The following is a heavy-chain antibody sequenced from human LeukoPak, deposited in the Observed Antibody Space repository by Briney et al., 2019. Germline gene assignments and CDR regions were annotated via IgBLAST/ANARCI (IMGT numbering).Heavy chain of an antibody. V-gene: IGHV1-69*02. CDR3: AILPAMDYYYGMDV. J-gene: IGHJ6*02. D-gene: IGHD2-2*01. Sequence: SVKVSCKASGGTFSSYSISWVRQAPGQGLEWMGRIIPILGIANYAQKFQGRVTITADKSTSTAYMELSSLRSEDAAVYYCAILPAMDYYYGMDVWGQGTTVTVSS. CDR2: IIPILGIA. CDR1: GGTFSSYS.